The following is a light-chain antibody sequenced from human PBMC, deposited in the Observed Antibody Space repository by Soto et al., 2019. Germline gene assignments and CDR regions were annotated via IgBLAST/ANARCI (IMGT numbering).Light chain of an antibody. J-gene: IGKJ1*01. CDR2: GAS. Sequence: EVVMTQSPATLSVSPGERVTLSCRASQSINAHLAWYQQKPGQAPRLLIHGASTRATGIPARFSGSGFGTEFIRTISSLQSEDFAVYYCQQYNTWLWTFGQGTKVEIQ. CDR1: QSINAH. V-gene: IGKV3-15*01. CDR3: QQYNTWLWT.